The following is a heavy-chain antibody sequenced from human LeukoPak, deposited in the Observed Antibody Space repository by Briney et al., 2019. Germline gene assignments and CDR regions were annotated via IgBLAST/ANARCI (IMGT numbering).Heavy chain of an antibody. CDR3: AIRYFDWLLRFDY. J-gene: IGHJ4*02. CDR2: ISAYNGNT. Sequence: ASVKVSCKASGYTFTSYYMHWVRQAPGQGLEWMGWISAYNGNTNYAQKLQGRVTMTTDTSTSTAYMELRSLRSDDTAVYYCAIRYFDWLLRFDYWGQGTLVTVSS. D-gene: IGHD3-9*01. CDR1: GYTFTSYY. V-gene: IGHV1-18*04.